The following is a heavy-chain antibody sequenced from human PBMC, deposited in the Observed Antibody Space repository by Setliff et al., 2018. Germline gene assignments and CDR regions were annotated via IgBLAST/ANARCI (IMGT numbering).Heavy chain of an antibody. Sequence: PSETLSLTCSVSGDSISRGTHYWSWIRQPPGKGLEWIGYIHHSGDTYYSPSLERRLTMSVDTSRNQFSLKLTSVTVADTAVYFCASELMYFGEHFPEDWGRGMLVTVSS. CDR1: GDSISRGTHY. CDR3: ASELMYFGEHFPED. V-gene: IGHV4-30-4*08. J-gene: IGHJ4*02. D-gene: IGHD3-10*01. CDR2: IHHSGDT.